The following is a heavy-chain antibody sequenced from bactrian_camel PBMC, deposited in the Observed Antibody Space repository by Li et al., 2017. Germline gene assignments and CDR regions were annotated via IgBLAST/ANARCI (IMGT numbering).Heavy chain of an antibody. Sequence: VQLVESGGGLVQPGGSLRLSCTASGFTFSSSDMSWGRQIPGKGLEWVSGINSGGGSTNYANSVKGRFTISKDRAKNTVYLQMNSLKPEDTAMYYCAAKVSVRSGGSCANWRGFESIKWGQGTQVTVS. CDR1: GFTFSSSD. J-gene: IGHJ4*01. CDR3: AAKVSVRSGGSCANWRGFESIK. V-gene: IGHV3S40*01. D-gene: IGHD1*01. CDR2: INSGGGST.